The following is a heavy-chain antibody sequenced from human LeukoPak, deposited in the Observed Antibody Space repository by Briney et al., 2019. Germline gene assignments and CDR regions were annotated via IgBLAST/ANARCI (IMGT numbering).Heavy chain of an antibody. CDR3: ARRRYDILTGYRKGYFDY. V-gene: IGHV4-59*01. D-gene: IGHD3-9*01. J-gene: IGHJ4*02. CDR1: GDSISNNS. CDR2: IYYSRNT. Sequence: SETLSLTCTVSGDSISNNSWSWIRQPPGKGLEWIGCIYYSRNTNYNSSLKSRVNISVDTYKNQFSLKLSSVTAADTAVYYCARRRYDILTGYRKGYFDYWGQGTRVTVSS.